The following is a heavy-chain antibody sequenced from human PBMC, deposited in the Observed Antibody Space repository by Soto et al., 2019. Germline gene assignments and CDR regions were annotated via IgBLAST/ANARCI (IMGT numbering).Heavy chain of an antibody. J-gene: IGHJ6*02. CDR3: ALGAAAWSRYGMDV. V-gene: IGHV1-69*02. CDR2: IIPIIGIA. Sequence: QVQLVQSGAEVKKPGSSVKVSCKASGGSFSSYSISWVRQAPGQGLEWMGRIIPIIGIADYAQKFQGRVTMSANKSTRTAYVALSSLRSEDAAVHSCALGAAAWSRYGMDVWGQGTPVTVSS. CDR1: GGSFSSYS. D-gene: IGHD2-2*01.